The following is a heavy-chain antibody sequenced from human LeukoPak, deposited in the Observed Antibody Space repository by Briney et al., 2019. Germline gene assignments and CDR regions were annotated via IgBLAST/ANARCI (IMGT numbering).Heavy chain of an antibody. V-gene: IGHV4-59*01. J-gene: IGHJ4*02. CDR3: ARDRGSSPDYFDY. Sequence: SETLSLTCTVSGGSISSYYWSWIRQPPGKGLEWIGYIYYSGITNYYPSLKSRVTISLDTSKNKFSLKLSSVTAADTAVYYCARDRGSSPDYFDYWGQGTLVTVSS. CDR2: IYYSGIT. CDR1: GGSISSYY. D-gene: IGHD6-6*01.